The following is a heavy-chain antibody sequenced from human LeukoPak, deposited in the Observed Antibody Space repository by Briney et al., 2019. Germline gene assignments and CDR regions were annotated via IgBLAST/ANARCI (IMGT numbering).Heavy chain of an antibody. D-gene: IGHD2-2*01. CDR3: ARGHCSSTSCYFAWFDP. V-gene: IGHV4-34*01. Sequence: SETLSLTCAVYGGSFSGYYWSWIRKPPGKGLEWIGEINHSGSTNYNPSLKSRVTISVDTSKNQFSLKLSSVTAADTAVYYCARGHCSSTSCYFAWFDPWGQGTLVTVSS. J-gene: IGHJ5*02. CDR2: INHSGST. CDR1: GGSFSGYY.